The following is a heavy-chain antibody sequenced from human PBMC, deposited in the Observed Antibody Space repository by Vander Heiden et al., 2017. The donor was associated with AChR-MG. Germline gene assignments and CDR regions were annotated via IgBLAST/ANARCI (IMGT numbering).Heavy chain of an antibody. J-gene: IGHJ4*02. D-gene: IGHD4-17*01. CDR3: AAPLNYGDYDFDY. CDR1: GGSVSSGSYY. V-gene: IGHV4-61*01. CDR2: IYYSGST. Sequence: QVQLQESGPGLVKPSETLSLTCTVSGGSVSSGSYYWSWIRQPPGKGLEWIGYIYYSGSTNYNPSLKSRVTISVDTSKNQFSLKLSSVTAADTAVYYCAAPLNYGDYDFDYWGQGTLVTVSS.